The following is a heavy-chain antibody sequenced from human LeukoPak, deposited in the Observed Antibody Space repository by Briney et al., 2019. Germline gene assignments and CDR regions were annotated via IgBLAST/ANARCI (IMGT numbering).Heavy chain of an antibody. J-gene: IGHJ4*02. CDR3: ARHDDCSGGSCSIDY. V-gene: IGHV5-51*01. CDR2: IYPGDSDT. Sequence: GESLKISCKGSGYSFTSYWIGWVRQMPGKGLEWMGIIYPGDSDTRYSPSFQGQVTISADKSIGTAYLQWSSLKASDTAMYYCARHDDCSGGSCSIDYWGQGTLVTVSS. CDR1: GYSFTSYW. D-gene: IGHD2-15*01.